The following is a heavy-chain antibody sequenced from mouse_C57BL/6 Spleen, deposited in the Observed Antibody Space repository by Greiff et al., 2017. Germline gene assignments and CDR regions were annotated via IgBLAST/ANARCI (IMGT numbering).Heavy chain of an antibody. CDR3: ARPYPYRYFDV. CDR1: GYTFTGYG. V-gene: IGHV1-81*01. CDR2: IYPRSGNT. D-gene: IGHD5-1*01. Sequence: QVQLQQSGAELARPGASVKLSCKASGYTFTGYGISWVKQSTGQGLEWIGEIYPRSGNTYYNEKFKGKATLTEDKSSSTAYMELRSLTSEDSAVYVCARPYPYRYFDVWGTGTTVTVSS. J-gene: IGHJ1*03.